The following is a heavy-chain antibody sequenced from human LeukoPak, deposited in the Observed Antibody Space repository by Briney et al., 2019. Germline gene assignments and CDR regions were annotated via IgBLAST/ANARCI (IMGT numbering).Heavy chain of an antibody. D-gene: IGHD5-12*01. J-gene: IGHJ4*02. Sequence: PGGSLRLSCAASGFSFNTYWMHWVRQAPGKGLVWVSRIYSDGSSTYYADSVKSRFTCSRDNAKNTVYLQMNSLRAEDTAVYYCARGASGYGNFDYWGQGTLVTVSS. CDR1: GFSFNTYW. CDR3: ARGASGYGNFDY. V-gene: IGHV3-74*01. CDR2: IYSDGSST.